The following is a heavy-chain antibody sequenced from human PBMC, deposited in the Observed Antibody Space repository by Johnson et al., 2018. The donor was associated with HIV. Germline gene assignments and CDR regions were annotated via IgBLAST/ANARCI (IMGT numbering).Heavy chain of an antibody. Sequence: QVQLVESGGGLVQPGGSLRLSCAASEFTFSNHDMSWIRQATGHGLEWVSSISSRCVTIYYADSVKGRFTISRDNAKNSLYLQMNRLRADDTAVYYCVGGRGWVTLNAFDMWGQGTLVTVSS. J-gene: IGHJ3*02. CDR1: EFTFSNHD. CDR3: VGGRGWVTLNAFDM. V-gene: IGHV3-11*04. D-gene: IGHD4-23*01. CDR2: ISSRCVTI.